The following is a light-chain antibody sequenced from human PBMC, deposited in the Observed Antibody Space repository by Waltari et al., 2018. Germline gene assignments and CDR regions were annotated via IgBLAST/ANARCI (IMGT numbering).Light chain of an antibody. V-gene: IGKV1-39*01. Sequence: DIQMTQSPSSLSASVGDRVTITCRASQSISSYLNWYQLKPGKAPKLLIYAASSLQSGVPSRFSSSGSGTDFTLTISSLQPEDFATYSCQQSYSAPQTFGQGTKVEIK. CDR2: AAS. J-gene: IGKJ1*01. CDR3: QQSYSAPQT. CDR1: QSISSY.